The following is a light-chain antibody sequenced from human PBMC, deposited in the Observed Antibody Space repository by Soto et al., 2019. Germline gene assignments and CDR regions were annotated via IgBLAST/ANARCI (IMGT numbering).Light chain of an antibody. CDR2: EVN. CDR3: SSSTTRSTLV. Sequence: QSALTQPPSVSGSPGQSVTISCTGTSSDIGRYNRVSWYHQHPGATPKLIIYEVNNRPSGVPDRFSGSKSGNTASLTISGRQAEDEANYFCSSSTTRSTLVFGGGTKLTVL. J-gene: IGLJ2*01. CDR1: SSDIGRYNR. V-gene: IGLV2-18*02.